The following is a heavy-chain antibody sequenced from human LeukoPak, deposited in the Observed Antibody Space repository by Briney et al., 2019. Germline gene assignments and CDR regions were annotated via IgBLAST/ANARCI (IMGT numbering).Heavy chain of an antibody. CDR1: GGSIRSSNW. J-gene: IGHJ4*02. D-gene: IGHD3-10*01. Sequence: SETLSLTCAVSGGSIRSSNWWSWVRQPPGKGLEWIGEIYHSGSTNYNPSLKSRVTISVDKSKNQFSLKLSSVTAADTAVYYCARATQGMVRGVIITDWGQGTLVTVSS. V-gene: IGHV4-4*02. CDR3: ARATQGMVRGVIITD. CDR2: IYHSGST.